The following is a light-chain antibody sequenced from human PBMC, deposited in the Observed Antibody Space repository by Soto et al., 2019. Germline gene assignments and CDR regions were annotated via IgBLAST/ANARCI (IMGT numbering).Light chain of an antibody. CDR3: QSWGTGIQV. CDR2: LNSDGSH. Sequence: QLVLTQSPSASASLGASVRLTCTLSSGHSNYAIAWHQQQPEKGPRYLMKLNSDGSHSKGDGIPDRFSGSSSGAERCLTISSLQSEDEADYYCQSWGTGIQVFGGGTKLTVL. J-gene: IGLJ3*02. CDR1: SGHSNYA. V-gene: IGLV4-69*01.